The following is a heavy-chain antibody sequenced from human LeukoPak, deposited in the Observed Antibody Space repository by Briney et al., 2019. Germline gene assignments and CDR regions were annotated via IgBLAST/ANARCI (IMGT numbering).Heavy chain of an antibody. CDR3: ARVNWGSAFDI. J-gene: IGHJ3*02. CDR1: GFTFSSYS. V-gene: IGHV3-21*01. D-gene: IGHD7-27*01. Sequence: PGGSLRLSCSASGFTFSSYSMNWVRQAPGKGVEWVSSISSSSSYIYYADSVKGRFTISRDNAKNSLYLQMNSLRAEDTAVYYCARVNWGSAFDIWGQGTMVTVSS. CDR2: ISSSSSYI.